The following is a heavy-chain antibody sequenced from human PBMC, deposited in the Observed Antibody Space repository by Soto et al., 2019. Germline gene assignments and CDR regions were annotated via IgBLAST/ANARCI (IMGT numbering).Heavy chain of an antibody. V-gene: IGHV3-64*01. CDR3: ARGLPLDY. J-gene: IGHJ4*02. CDR2: ISSDGGST. CDR1: EFIFNKYA. Sequence: EVQLVESGGGVVQHGGSLRLSCAASEFIFNKYAMHWVRQAPGKGLEYVSSISSDGGSTYYANSVKDRFTISRDNSKKTLYLQMGSLRAEDMAVYFCARGLPLDYWGQGTLVTVSS.